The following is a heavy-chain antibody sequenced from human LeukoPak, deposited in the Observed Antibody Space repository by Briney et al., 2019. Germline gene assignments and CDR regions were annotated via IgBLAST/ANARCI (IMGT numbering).Heavy chain of an antibody. D-gene: IGHD3-9*01. J-gene: IGHJ4*02. CDR2: IWYDGSNQ. CDR3: ARDRQLQYFDY. Sequence: GTSLRLSCAASGFTFRYHGMHWVRQAPGKGLEWVAVIWYDGSNQLYADSVKGRFTISRDNSKNTLHLQMNSLRAEDTAVYYCARDRQLQYFDYWGQGTLVTVSS. V-gene: IGHV3-33*01. CDR1: GFTFRYHG.